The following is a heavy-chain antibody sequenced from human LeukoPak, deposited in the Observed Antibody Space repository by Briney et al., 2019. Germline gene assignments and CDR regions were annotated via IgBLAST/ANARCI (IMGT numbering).Heavy chain of an antibody. CDR1: GGSIGSISGYF. CDR2: IDYSGGT. J-gene: IGHJ4*02. CDR3: ARGGTDRQWLGPNY. Sequence: PSETLSLTCTVSGGSIGSISGYFWSWIRQPPGQGLEWIGNIDYSGGTNSGNTKYSPSLKSRVTISVDTSKNEFSLDLTSVTAADTAVYYCARGGTDRQWLGPNYWGQGTLVTVSS. D-gene: IGHD6-19*01. V-gene: IGHV4-61*08.